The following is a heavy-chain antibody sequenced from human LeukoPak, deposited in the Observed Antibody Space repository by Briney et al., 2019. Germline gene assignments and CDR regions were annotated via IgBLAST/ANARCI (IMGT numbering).Heavy chain of an antibody. J-gene: IGHJ4*02. V-gene: IGHV4-59*01. CDR1: GGSPSSYY. D-gene: IGHD3-3*01. Sequence: SQTLSLTCNVSGGSPSSYYWSWIRQPSGKGLEWIGYIHYSGSTNYNPSLTGRVNISLDPSKNQFSLNLSSVTAADTAVYYCARLFWSDSHSFDYWGQGTLGTVSS. CDR3: ARLFWSDSHSFDY. CDR2: IHYSGST.